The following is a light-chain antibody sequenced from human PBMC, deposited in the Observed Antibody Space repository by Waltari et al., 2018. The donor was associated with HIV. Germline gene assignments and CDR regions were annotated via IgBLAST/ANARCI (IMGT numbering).Light chain of an antibody. J-gene: IGLJ2*01. Sequence: SSELTQDPTVSVALGLTVTITCTGERLRNYYGPWYQQRPGQAPIVVIYGKNNRPSGIPDRFSGSSSGDSTSLTITGAQAEDEADYHCNSRDSSGNHVIFGGGTKLTVL. V-gene: IGLV3-19*01. CDR3: NSRDSSGNHVI. CDR1: RLRNYY. CDR2: GKN.